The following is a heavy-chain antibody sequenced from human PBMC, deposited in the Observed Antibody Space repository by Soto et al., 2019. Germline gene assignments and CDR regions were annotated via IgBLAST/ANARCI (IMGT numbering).Heavy chain of an antibody. D-gene: IGHD6-13*01. CDR2: TYYRYKWYN. CDR3: ERERGVGIATQYYSSGMDV. V-gene: IGHV6-1*01. CDR1: GASVSSNSGA. J-gene: IGHJ6*02. Sequence: PSQTLSLTCAISGASVSSNSGAWNWNRQSPSRGLEWLGRTYYRYKWYNDYAVSVQRRITINPDTSKNQFSLQLNSVTPEDTAGYYCERERGVGIATQYYSSGMDVWGQGTTVPVSS.